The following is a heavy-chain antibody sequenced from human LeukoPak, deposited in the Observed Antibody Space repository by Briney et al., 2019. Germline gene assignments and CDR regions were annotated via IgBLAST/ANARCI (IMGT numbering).Heavy chain of an antibody. D-gene: IGHD4-17*01. J-gene: IGHJ6*02. CDR1: GFTFSSYA. Sequence: AGGSLRLSCAASGFTFSSYAMTWVRQAPGKGLEWVSASTGSGGTTYYADTVMGRFTISRDNSKNTLYLQMNSLRAEDTAVYYCAKLQSDGLRTYYGMDVWGQGTTATVFS. CDR2: STGSGGTT. CDR3: AKLQSDGLRTYYGMDV. V-gene: IGHV3-23*01.